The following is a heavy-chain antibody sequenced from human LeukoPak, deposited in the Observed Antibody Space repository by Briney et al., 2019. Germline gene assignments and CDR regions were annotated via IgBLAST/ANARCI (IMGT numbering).Heavy chain of an antibody. CDR3: ARVGPMITFGGVIVAHTSLDY. J-gene: IGHJ4*02. D-gene: IGHD3-16*02. CDR1: GGSFSGYY. Sequence: SETLSLTRAVYGGSFSGYYWSWIRQPSGKGLEWIGEINHSGSTNYNPSLKSRVTISVDTSKNQFSLKLSSVTAADTAVYYCARVGPMITFGGVIVAHTSLDYWGRGTLVTVSS. V-gene: IGHV4-34*01. CDR2: INHSGST.